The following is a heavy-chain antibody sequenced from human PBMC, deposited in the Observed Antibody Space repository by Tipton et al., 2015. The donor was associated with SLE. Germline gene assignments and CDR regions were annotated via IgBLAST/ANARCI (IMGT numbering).Heavy chain of an antibody. CDR1: GGSFSGYY. Sequence: GLVKPSETLSLTCAVYGGSFSGYYWSWIRQPPGKGLEWIGEINHSGITNYKPSLKSRLTTSVDTSKNQFSLKLNSVTAADTAVYYCATSISSSWWGGAAFDIWGQGTLVTVSS. CDR3: ATSISSSWWGGAAFDI. D-gene: IGHD6-13*01. J-gene: IGHJ4*02. V-gene: IGHV4-34*01. CDR2: INHSGIT.